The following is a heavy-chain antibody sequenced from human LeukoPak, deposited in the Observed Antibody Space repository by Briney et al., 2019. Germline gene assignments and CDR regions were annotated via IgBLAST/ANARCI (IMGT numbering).Heavy chain of an antibody. CDR2: MSGSGGST. V-gene: IGHV3-23*01. CDR3: AKDPGVVVRNRYFQH. D-gene: IGHD3-22*01. CDR1: GFTFSSYA. J-gene: IGHJ1*01. Sequence: GGSLRLSCAASGFTFSSYAMSWVRPAAGKGLEWVSAMSGSGGSTDYAVSVKGRFTISRDNSKNTLYLQMNSLRAEDTAVYYCAKDPGVVVRNRYFQHWGQGTLVTVSS.